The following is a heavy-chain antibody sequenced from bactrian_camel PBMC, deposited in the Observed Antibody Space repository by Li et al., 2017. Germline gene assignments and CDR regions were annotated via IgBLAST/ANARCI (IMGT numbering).Heavy chain of an antibody. J-gene: IGHJ4*01. CDR3: VATFGGGSWYATGLHY. CDR1: GFTFSGYD. D-gene: IGHD6*01. V-gene: IGHV3S40*01. CDR2: INTGGST. Sequence: VQLVESGGGLVQPGGSLRLSCAASGFTFSGYDMSWVRQAPGKGLDWVSAINTGGSTYYADSVTGRFTISRDNAKNTLYLQMNSLKTEDTAVYYCVATFGGGSWYATGLHYWGQGTQVTVS.